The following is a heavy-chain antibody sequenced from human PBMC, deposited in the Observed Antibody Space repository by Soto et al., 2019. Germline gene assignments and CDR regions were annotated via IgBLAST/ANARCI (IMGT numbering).Heavy chain of an antibody. CDR2: IYYSGST. V-gene: IGHV4-59*01. CDR3: ARDRAIAARPVYYYYGMDV. Sequence: SETLSLTCTVSGDSISSYYWSWIRQPPGKGLEWIGYIYYSGSTNYNPSLKSRVTISVDTSKDQFSLKLSSVTAADTAVYYCARDRAIAARPVYYYYGMDVWGQGTTVTVSS. CDR1: GDSISSYY. D-gene: IGHD6-6*01. J-gene: IGHJ6*02.